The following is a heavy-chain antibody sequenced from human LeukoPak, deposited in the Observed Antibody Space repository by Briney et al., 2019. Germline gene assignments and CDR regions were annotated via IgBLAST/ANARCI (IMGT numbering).Heavy chain of an antibody. D-gene: IGHD5-24*01. V-gene: IGHV4-34*01. CDR2: INHSGST. Sequence: PSETLSLTCAAYGGAFSGYYWSWIRQPPGKGLEWIGEINHSGSTNYNPSLKSRVTISVDTSKNQFSLKLSSVTAADTAVYYCARVPKRWLQFDRGFDYWGQGTLVTVSS. J-gene: IGHJ4*02. CDR1: GGAFSGYY. CDR3: ARVPKRWLQFDRGFDY.